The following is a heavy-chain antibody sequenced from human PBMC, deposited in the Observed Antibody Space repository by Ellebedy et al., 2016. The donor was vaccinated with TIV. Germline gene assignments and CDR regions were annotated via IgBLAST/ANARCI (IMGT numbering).Heavy chain of an antibody. CDR3: ARLAYSSSSRDQYYGMDV. CDR1: GGSISSSSCH. Sequence: SETLSLXXTVSGGSISSSSCHWGWIRQPPGKGLEWIGSIYYSGRTYYNPSLKSRVIISVDTSKNQFSLRLSSVTAADTAVYYCARLAYSSSSRDQYYGMDVWGQGTTVTVSS. CDR2: IYYSGRT. D-gene: IGHD6-6*01. V-gene: IGHV4-39*01. J-gene: IGHJ6*02.